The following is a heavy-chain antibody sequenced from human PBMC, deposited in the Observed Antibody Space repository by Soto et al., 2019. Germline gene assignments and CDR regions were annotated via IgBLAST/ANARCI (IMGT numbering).Heavy chain of an antibody. V-gene: IGHV4-59*05. CDR3: ARTIAAPGYNWSDP. CDR1: GGSISSYY. D-gene: IGHD6-6*01. J-gene: IGHJ5*02. Sequence: SETLSLTCTVSGGSISSYYWSWIRQPPGKGLEWIGSIYYSGSTYYNPSLKSRVTISVDTSKNQFSLKLSSVTAADTAVYYCARTIAAPGYNWSDPWGQGTLVTVSS. CDR2: IYYSGST.